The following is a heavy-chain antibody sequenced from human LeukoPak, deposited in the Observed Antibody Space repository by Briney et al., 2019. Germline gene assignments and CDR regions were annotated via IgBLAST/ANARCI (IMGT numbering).Heavy chain of an antibody. CDR3: ARDPGYYDTSGYPAYFDY. CDR1: GGSISSSSYY. CDR2: IYYSGST. D-gene: IGHD3-22*01. J-gene: IGHJ4*02. Sequence: SGTLSLTCTVSGGSISSSSYYWGWIRQPPGKGLEWIGSIYYSGSTYYNPSLKSRVTISVDTSKNQFSLKLSSVTAADTAVYYCARDPGYYDTSGYPAYFDYWGQGTLVTVSS. V-gene: IGHV4-39*07.